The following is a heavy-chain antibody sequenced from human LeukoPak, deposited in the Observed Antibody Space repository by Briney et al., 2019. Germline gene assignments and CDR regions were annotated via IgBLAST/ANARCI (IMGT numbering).Heavy chain of an antibody. CDR3: ARLRNYYDSSGYYYYFDY. CDR2: IYYSGST. CDR1: GGSISSYY. Sequence: PSETLSLTCTVSGGSISSYYWSWIRQPPGRGLEWIGYIYYSGSTNYNPSLKSRITISVDTSKNQFSLKLSSVTAADTAVYYCARLRNYYDSSGYYYYFDYWGQGTLVTVSS. D-gene: IGHD3-22*01. V-gene: IGHV4-59*08. J-gene: IGHJ4*02.